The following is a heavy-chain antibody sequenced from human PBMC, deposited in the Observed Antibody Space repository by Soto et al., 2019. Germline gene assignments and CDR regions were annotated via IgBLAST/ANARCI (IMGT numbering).Heavy chain of an antibody. CDR1: GGTFSSYA. Sequence: ASVKVSCKASGGTFSSYAISWVRQAPGQGLEWMGWIIAYNGTTNYAQKFQGRVTMTTDTSTSTAYMELRSLRSDDTAVYYCATSRLAASYYYYYMDVWGKGTTVTVSS. CDR3: ATSRLAASYYYYYMDV. V-gene: IGHV1-18*01. D-gene: IGHD3-9*01. CDR2: IIAYNGTT. J-gene: IGHJ6*03.